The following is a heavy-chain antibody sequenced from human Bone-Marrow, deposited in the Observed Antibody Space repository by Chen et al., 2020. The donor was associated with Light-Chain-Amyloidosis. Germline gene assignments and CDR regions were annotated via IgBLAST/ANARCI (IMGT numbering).Heavy chain of an antibody. CDR3: ARRRDGYNFDY. D-gene: IGHD5-12*01. CDR1: GYTFPNYW. V-gene: IGHV5-51*01. CDR2: IYPDDSDA. J-gene: IGHJ4*02. Sequence: EVQLEQSGPEVKKPGESLKISCKGSGYTFPNYWIGWVRQMPGKGLEWMGGIYPDDSDARYSPSLEGKVTSSADKSITTAYLQWRSLKASDTAMYYCARRRDGYNFDYWGQGTLVTVSS.